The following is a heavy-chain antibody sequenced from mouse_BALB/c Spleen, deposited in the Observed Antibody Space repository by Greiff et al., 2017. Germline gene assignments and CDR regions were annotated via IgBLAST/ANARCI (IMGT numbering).Heavy chain of an antibody. CDR1: GFTFTDYY. CDR3: ARNYYGSSYVYYAMDY. D-gene: IGHD1-1*01. CDR2: IRNKANGYTT. Sequence: DVQLQESGGGLVQPGGSLRLSCATSGFTFTDYYMSWVRQPPGKALEWLGFIRNKANGYTTEYSASVKGRFTISRDNSQSILYLQMNTLRAEDSATYYCARNYYGSSYVYYAMDYWGQGTSVTVSS. V-gene: IGHV7-3*02. J-gene: IGHJ4*01.